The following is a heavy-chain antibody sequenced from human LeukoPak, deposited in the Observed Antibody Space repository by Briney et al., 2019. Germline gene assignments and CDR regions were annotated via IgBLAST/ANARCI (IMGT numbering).Heavy chain of an antibody. Sequence: QTGGSLRLSCAASGFTFRSYWMHWVRHAPGKGLVWVSRINSDGSSTDYADSVKGRFTISRDNAKNTLYLQMNTLRDEDTAVYYCARESGSDYFDYWGQGTLVTVSS. CDR1: GFTFRSYW. J-gene: IGHJ4*02. V-gene: IGHV3-74*01. CDR2: INSDGSST. D-gene: IGHD6-25*01. CDR3: ARESGSDYFDY.